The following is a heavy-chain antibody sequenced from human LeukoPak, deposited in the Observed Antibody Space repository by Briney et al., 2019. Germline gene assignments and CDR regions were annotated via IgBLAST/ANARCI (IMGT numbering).Heavy chain of an antibody. V-gene: IGHV1-24*01. J-gene: IGHJ4*02. Sequence: ASVNVSCKVSGYTLTELSMHWVRQAPGKGLEWMGGFDPEDGETIYAQKFQGRVTMTEDTSTDTAYMELSSLRSEDTAVYYCATGWRLTGYFDYWGQGTLVTVSS. CDR2: FDPEDGET. D-gene: IGHD3-9*01. CDR3: ATGWRLTGYFDY. CDR1: GYTLTELS.